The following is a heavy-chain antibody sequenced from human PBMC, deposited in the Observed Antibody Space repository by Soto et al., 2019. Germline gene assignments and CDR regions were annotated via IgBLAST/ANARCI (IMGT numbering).Heavy chain of an antibody. V-gene: IGHV3-23*01. D-gene: IGHD6-13*01. CDR2: ISGSGGST. CDR3: AKGIRSSPYYYGMDV. CDR1: GFTFSSYA. J-gene: IGHJ6*02. Sequence: GGSLRLSCAASGFTFSSYAMSWVRQAPGKGLEWVSAISGSGGSTYYADSVMGRFTISRDNSKNTLYLQMNSLRAEDTAVYYCAKGIRSSPYYYGMDVWGQGTTVTVSS.